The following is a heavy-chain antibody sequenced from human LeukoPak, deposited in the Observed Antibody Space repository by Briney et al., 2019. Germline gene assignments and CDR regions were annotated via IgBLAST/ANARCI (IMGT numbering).Heavy chain of an antibody. CDR2: ISDTGGRT. CDR1: GFTFTRYA. D-gene: IGHD6-19*01. CDR3: AKLGTGVAGLFDY. Sequence: QPGGSLRLSCAASGFTFTRYAMSWVRQAPGKGLEWVSSISDTGGRTYYADSVRGRFTISRDNAKSTLHLEMNSLRAEDTAVYFCAKLGTGVAGLFDYWGQGALVTVSS. V-gene: IGHV3-23*01. J-gene: IGHJ4*02.